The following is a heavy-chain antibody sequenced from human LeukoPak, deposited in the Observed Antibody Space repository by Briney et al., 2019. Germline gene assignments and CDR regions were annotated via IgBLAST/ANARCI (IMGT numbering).Heavy chain of an antibody. J-gene: IGHJ5*02. CDR1: GGTFSSYA. V-gene: IGHV1-69*05. CDR3: ARGPSYYYDSSGYYAVDP. D-gene: IGHD3-22*01. CDR2: IIPIFGTA. Sequence: SVKVSCKASGGTFSSYAISRVRQAPGQGLEWMGGIIPIFGTANYAQKFQGRVTITTDESTSTAYMELSSLRSEDTAVYYCARGPSYYYDSSGYYAVDPWGQGTLVTVSS.